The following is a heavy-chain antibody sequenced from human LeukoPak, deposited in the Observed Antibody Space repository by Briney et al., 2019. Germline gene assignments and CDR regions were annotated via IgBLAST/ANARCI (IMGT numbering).Heavy chain of an antibody. D-gene: IGHD6-13*01. V-gene: IGHV3-23*01. J-gene: IGHJ4*02. CDR2: ISGAGGST. Sequence: GGSLRLSGAASGFIFSSYAMIWVPQAPGKGREWVSDISGAGGSTYYADSVKGRFTIYRDNSKNTLYLQMNSLRAEDTAVYYCAYCVLSYSSSWPYYFDYWGQGTLVTVSS. CDR3: AYCVLSYSSSWPYYFDY. CDR1: GFIFSSYA.